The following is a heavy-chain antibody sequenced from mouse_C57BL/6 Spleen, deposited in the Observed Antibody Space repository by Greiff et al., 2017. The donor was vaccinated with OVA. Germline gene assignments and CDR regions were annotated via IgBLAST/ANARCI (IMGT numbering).Heavy chain of an antibody. Sequence: EVQLQQSGPELMKPGASVKISCKASGYTFTDYYMNWVKQSHGKSLEWIGDINPNNGGTSYNQKFKGKATLTVDKSSSTAYMELRSLTSEDSAVYYCARWALLWYFDVWGTGTTVTVSS. D-gene: IGHD1-2*01. V-gene: IGHV1-26*01. CDR2: INPNNGGT. CDR1: GYTFTDYY. CDR3: ARWALLWYFDV. J-gene: IGHJ1*03.